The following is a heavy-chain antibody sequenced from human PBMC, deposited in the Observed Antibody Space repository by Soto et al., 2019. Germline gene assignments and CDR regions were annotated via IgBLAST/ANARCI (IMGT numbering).Heavy chain of an antibody. CDR3: ARGPAFGR. CDR1: GGSISSGGYS. D-gene: IGHD3-3*01. Sequence: QLQLQESGSGLVKPSQTLSLTCAVSGGSISSGGYSWSWIRQPPGKGLEWIGYIYHSGRTYYNPSRTRRATMSVDRSKTQFSLKLSSVPAADTAVYSCARGPAFGRWGQGTLVTVSS. CDR2: IYHSGRT. J-gene: IGHJ4*02. V-gene: IGHV4-30-2*01.